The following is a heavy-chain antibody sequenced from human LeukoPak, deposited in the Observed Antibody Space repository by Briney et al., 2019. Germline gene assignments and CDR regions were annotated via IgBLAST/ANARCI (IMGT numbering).Heavy chain of an antibody. CDR3: ARVEEGYGSGRRGNLYYYYMDV. D-gene: IGHD3-10*01. Sequence: PSETLSLTCTLSSGSLSSSYWSWIRQPAGKGLEWIGRVYTSGSTNYNPSLKSRVAMSVDTSKNQFSLDLTSVTTADTAVYYCARVEEGYGSGRRGNLYYYYMDVWGKGTTVTISS. J-gene: IGHJ6*03. CDR2: VYTSGST. V-gene: IGHV4-4*07. CDR1: SGSLSSSY.